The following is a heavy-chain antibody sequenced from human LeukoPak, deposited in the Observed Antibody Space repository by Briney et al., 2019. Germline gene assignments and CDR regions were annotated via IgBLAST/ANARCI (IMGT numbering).Heavy chain of an antibody. Sequence: ASVKVSCKASGYTFTDYYIHWMRQAPGQGLEWMGWINPKRGVTTYAQKVQGGVTMTRDTSITTAYMELTRLRSDDTTIYYCARERNYGDYGNAFDVWGQGTKVTVSS. CDR3: ARERNYGDYGNAFDV. J-gene: IGHJ3*01. CDR2: INPKRGVT. D-gene: IGHD4-17*01. CDR1: GYTFTDYY. V-gene: IGHV1-2*02.